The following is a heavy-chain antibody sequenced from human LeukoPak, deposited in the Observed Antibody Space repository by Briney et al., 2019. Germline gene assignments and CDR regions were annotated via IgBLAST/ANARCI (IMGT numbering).Heavy chain of an antibody. CDR3: ASGYHLVD. CDR2: INQDGSEK. J-gene: IGHJ4*02. V-gene: IGHV3-7*05. D-gene: IGHD5-12*01. CDR1: GFTFSNYW. Sequence: PGGSLRLSCAASGFTFSNYWMSWVRQAPGKGLEWVANINQDGSEKYYVDSVKGRFTISRDNAKNSLYLQMTSLRAEDTAVYYCASGYHLVDWGQGTLVTVSS.